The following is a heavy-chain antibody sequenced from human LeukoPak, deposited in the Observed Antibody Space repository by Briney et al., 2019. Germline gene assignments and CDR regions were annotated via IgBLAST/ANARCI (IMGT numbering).Heavy chain of an antibody. Sequence: GGSLRLSCAASGFKFDYYAMHWVRQAPGKGLEWVSGISWNSGSIGYADSVKGRFTISRDNANNSLYLQMNSLRTEDTALYYCAKDSSFGLLGYNYDSSGYYYGYFQHWGQGTLLTVSS. D-gene: IGHD3-22*01. CDR2: ISWNSGSI. CDR1: GFKFDYYA. V-gene: IGHV3-9*01. J-gene: IGHJ1*01. CDR3: AKDSSFGLLGYNYDSSGYYYGYFQH.